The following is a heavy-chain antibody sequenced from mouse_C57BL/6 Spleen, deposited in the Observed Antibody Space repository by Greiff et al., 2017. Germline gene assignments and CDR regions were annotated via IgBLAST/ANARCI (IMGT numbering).Heavy chain of an antibody. Sequence: VQLKQSGAELVKPGASVKLSCTASGFNIKDYYMHWVKQRTEQGLEWIGRIDPEDGDTKYAPKFQGKATITADTSSNTAYLQLSSLTSEDTAVYYCARGDGRYYAMDYWGQGTSVTVSS. CDR1: GFNIKDYY. CDR2: IDPEDGDT. J-gene: IGHJ4*01. CDR3: ARGDGRYYAMDY. D-gene: IGHD2-13*01. V-gene: IGHV14-2*01.